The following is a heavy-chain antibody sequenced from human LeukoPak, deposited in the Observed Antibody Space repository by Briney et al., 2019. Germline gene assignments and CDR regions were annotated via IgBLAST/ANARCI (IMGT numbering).Heavy chain of an antibody. Sequence: PGGSLRLSCAASGFTFSSYAMSGVREAPGRGLEWGSVISGSGDSTYYADSVKGRFTISRDNSKNTLYLQMNSLRAEDTAVYYCAQGTASSSWYKGVDYWGQGTLVSLSS. CDR1: GFTFSSYA. D-gene: IGHD6-13*01. J-gene: IGHJ4*02. V-gene: IGHV3-23*01. CDR3: AQGTASSSWYKGVDY. CDR2: ISGSGDST.